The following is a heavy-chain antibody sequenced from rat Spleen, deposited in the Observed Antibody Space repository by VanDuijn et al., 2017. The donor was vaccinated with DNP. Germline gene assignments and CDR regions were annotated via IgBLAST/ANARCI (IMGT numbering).Heavy chain of an antibody. CDR3: TKDLQWYAMDA. J-gene: IGHJ4*01. V-gene: IGHV5-58*01. D-gene: IGHD1-1*01. CDR2: INPDGSNT. CDR1: GFTFNTYW. Sequence: EVQLVETGGDLVPPGRSLKLSCVASGFTFNTYWMFWIRQAPGKGLEWVATINPDGSNTYCQDSVKGRFTISRDNAENTVYLEMNSLRSEDTATYYCTKDLQWYAMDAWGQGTSVTVSS.